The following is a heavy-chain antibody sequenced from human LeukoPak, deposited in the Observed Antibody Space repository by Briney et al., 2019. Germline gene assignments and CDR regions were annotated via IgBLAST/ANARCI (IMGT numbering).Heavy chain of an antibody. J-gene: IGHJ4*02. Sequence: GGSLRLSCAASGFTFSSYWMHWVRQAPGKGLVWVSRINSDGSSTSYADSVKGRFTISRDNAKNSLYLQMNSLRDEDTAVYYCAGEVPYGDYSFDYWGQGTLVTVSS. V-gene: IGHV3-74*01. CDR1: GFTFSSYW. CDR2: INSDGSST. D-gene: IGHD4-17*01. CDR3: AGEVPYGDYSFDY.